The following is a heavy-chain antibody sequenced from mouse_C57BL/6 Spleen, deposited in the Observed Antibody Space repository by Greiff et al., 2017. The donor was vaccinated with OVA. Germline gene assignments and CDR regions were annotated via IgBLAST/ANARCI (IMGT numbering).Heavy chain of an antibody. Sequence: ESGPGLVKPSQSLSLTCSVTGYSITSGYYWNWIRQFPGNKLEWMGYISYDGSNNYNPSLKNRISITRDTSKNQFFLKLNSVTTEDTATYYCARNDYDDWFAYWGQRTLVTVSA. CDR1: GYSITSGYY. CDR3: ARNDYDDWFAY. V-gene: IGHV3-6*01. J-gene: IGHJ3*01. CDR2: ISYDGSN. D-gene: IGHD2-4*01.